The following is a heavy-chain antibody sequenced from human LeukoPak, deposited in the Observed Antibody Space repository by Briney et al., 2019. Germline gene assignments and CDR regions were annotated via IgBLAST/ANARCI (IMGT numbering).Heavy chain of an antibody. CDR3: ARHSDDYAYALDV. CDR1: DGSIRSYH. Sequence: PSETLSLTCTVSDGSIRSYHWSWIRQPPGKGLEWIVYSKHGGNTVSNPSLTSRITTSVDTSKSQFSLRLNSVTAADTAVYYCARHSDDYAYALDVWGHGTAVTVSS. J-gene: IGHJ6*02. CDR2: SKHGGNT. V-gene: IGHV4-59*08.